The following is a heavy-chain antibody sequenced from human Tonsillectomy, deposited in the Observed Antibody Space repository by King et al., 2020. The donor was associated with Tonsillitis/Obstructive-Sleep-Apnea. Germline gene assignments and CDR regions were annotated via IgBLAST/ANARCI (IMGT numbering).Heavy chain of an antibody. CDR3: ARDGTEGDYMAV. J-gene: IGHJ6*03. Sequence: VQLVESGGGLVKPGGSLRLSCAASGFTFSSYSMNWVRQAPGKGLEWVSSISSSSSYIYYSDSVKGRFTISRDNAKNSLYLQMNSLRAEDTAVYYCARDGTEGDYMAVWGKGTTVTVSS. CDR1: GFTFSSYS. CDR2: ISSSSSYI. D-gene: IGHD1-26*01. V-gene: IGHV3-21*01.